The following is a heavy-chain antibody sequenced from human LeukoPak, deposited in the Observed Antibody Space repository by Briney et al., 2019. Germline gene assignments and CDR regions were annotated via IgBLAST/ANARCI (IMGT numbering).Heavy chain of an antibody. Sequence: GGSLRLSCAASGFTSSSYWMHWVRQVPGKGLVWVSRISGDGTARNYADSVKGRFTISRDDAKNTVDLQMNSLRGEDAAVYYCVRGRGSYGWFDPWGQGTLVTVSS. CDR2: ISGDGTAR. J-gene: IGHJ5*02. CDR1: GFTSSSYW. V-gene: IGHV3-74*01. D-gene: IGHD3-10*01. CDR3: VRGRGSYGWFDP.